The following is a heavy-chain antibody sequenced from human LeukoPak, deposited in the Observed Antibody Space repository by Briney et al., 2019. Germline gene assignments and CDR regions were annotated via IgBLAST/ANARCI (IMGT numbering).Heavy chain of an antibody. CDR3: ARGRWAASYFDY. J-gene: IGHJ4*02. Sequence: SETLSLTCSVSGGSISSSSYYWGWIRQPPWKGLEWIGSIYYSGSTYYNPSLKSRVTISVDTSKNQFSLKLSSVTAADTAVYYCARGRWAASYFDYWGQGTLVTVSS. V-gene: IGHV4-39*01. D-gene: IGHD4-23*01. CDR1: GGSISSSSYY. CDR2: IYYSGST.